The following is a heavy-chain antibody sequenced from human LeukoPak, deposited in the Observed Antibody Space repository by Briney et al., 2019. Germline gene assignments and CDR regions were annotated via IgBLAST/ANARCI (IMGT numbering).Heavy chain of an antibody. J-gene: IGHJ4*02. Sequence: GASVKVSCKASGYIFTSYGISWVRQAPGQGLEWVGWVSAYADNTNYVQKFQGRVTMTTDTSTSTAYMELRSPRSDDTAVYYCARDCIGCHGFDYWGQGTLVTVSS. CDR1: GYIFTSYG. D-gene: IGHD2-15*01. V-gene: IGHV1-18*01. CDR2: VSAYADNT. CDR3: ARDCIGCHGFDY.